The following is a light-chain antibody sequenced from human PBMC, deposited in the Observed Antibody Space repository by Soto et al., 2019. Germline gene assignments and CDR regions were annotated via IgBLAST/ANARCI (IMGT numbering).Light chain of an antibody. J-gene: IGKJ1*01. Sequence: EIVLTQSPGTLSLSPGERETLSCRASQSISSSYLAWYQQKPGQAPRLLVYGASSRSTGIPDRFSGSCFGTDFTLTISRLEPEDFALYYCQQYSSTFWTFGQGTKVDIK. CDR3: QQYSSTFWT. CDR1: QSISSSY. CDR2: GAS. V-gene: IGKV3-20*01.